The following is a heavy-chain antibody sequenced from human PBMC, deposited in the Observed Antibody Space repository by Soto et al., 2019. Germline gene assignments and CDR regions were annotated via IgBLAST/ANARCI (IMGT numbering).Heavy chain of an antibody. CDR2: IYYSGST. V-gene: IGHV4-39*07. J-gene: IGHJ5*02. CDR3: VRDFYYGSGSRRGFDP. Sequence: SETLSLTCTVSGGSISSSSYYWGWIRQPPGKGLEWIGSIYYSGSTYYNPSLKSRVTISVDTSKNQFSPKLSSVTAADTAVYFCVRDFYYGSGSRRGFDPWGQGTLVTVSS. D-gene: IGHD3-10*01. CDR1: GGSISSSSYY.